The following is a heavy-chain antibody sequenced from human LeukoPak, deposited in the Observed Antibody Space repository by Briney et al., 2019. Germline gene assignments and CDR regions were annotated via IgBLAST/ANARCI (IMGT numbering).Heavy chain of an antibody. J-gene: IGHJ4*01. V-gene: IGHV4-59*08. D-gene: IGHD3-22*01. CDR3: ARHRDYYDT. CDR2: IYSSGSA. CDR1: GGSISSYY. Sequence: PSETPSLTCTVSGGSISSYYWSWIRQPPGKGLEWIGYIYSSGSANYNPSLKSRVIISGDTSKNQISLNLTSVTAADTAVYFCARHRDYYDTWGHGTLVTVSS.